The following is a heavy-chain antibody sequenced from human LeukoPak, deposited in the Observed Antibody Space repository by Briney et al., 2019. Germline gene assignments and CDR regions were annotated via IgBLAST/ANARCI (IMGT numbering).Heavy chain of an antibody. J-gene: IGHJ4*02. Sequence: GGSLRLPCAASGFTFSSYGMSWVRQAPGKGLEWVSSITSSGVSTYYADSVKGRFTISRDNPKNTLFLQMNSLRAEDTAVYYCARCGYSYGCDYWGQGTLVTVSS. CDR2: ITSSGVST. V-gene: IGHV3-23*01. CDR3: ARCGYSYGCDY. CDR1: GFTFSSYG. D-gene: IGHD5-18*01.